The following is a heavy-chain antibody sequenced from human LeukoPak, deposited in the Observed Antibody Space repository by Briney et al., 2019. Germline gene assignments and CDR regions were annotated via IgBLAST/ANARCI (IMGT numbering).Heavy chain of an antibody. CDR2: IKQDGSEK. Sequence: GGSLRLSCSASGFTFSTYWMSWVRRAPGKGLEWVANIKQDGSEKNYVDSVKGRFTISRDNAKNSLYLQMNNLRVEDTAMYYCAGGTGFIIKDWGQGTLVTVSS. V-gene: IGHV3-7*03. CDR1: GFTFSTYW. J-gene: IGHJ4*02. D-gene: IGHD3-9*01. CDR3: AGGTGFIIKD.